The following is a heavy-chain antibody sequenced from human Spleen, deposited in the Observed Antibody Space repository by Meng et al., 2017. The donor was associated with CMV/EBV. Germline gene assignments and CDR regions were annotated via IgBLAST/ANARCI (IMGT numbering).Heavy chain of an antibody. CDR1: GGSISSSSSY. J-gene: IGHJ4*02. D-gene: IGHD5-24*01. CDR2: TYYSGGT. CDR3: ARHRRDGFDY. V-gene: IGHV4-39*01. Sequence: CTASGGSISSSSSYWGWIRQPPGKGLEWIGSTYYSGGTYYNPSLKSRLTISVDTPKNQFSLKLSSVTAADTAVYYCARHRRDGFDYWGQGTLVTVSS.